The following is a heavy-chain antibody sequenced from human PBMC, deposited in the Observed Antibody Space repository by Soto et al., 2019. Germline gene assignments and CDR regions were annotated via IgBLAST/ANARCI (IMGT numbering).Heavy chain of an antibody. CDR1: GGSIIGSF. CDR2: IYYIGST. D-gene: IGHD1-26*01. V-gene: IGHV4-59*01. J-gene: IGHJ6*02. Sequence: PAETLSLTCSVYGGSIIGSFWSWSRRSPGKGLEWTGYIYYIGSTNYSPALKSRVSISVDTSNNESSLTVMSVTAAGTAMYFCARGAEDPCELMDVWGQGTTVTVSS. CDR3: ARGAEDPCELMDV.